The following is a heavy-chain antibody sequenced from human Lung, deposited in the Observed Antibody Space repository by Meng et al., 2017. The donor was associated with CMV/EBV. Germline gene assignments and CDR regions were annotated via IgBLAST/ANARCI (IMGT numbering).Heavy chain of an antibody. CDR3: AKDRYGSLYYFDY. V-gene: IGHV3-30*02. Sequence: GGSXRLXCTGSGFTFNTYGMHWVRQAPGKGLEWVAFIRYDGTNIKYADSVKGRITISGDNSKNTLSLQMDSLRAEDTAVYYCAKDRYGSLYYFDYWGQGALVTVSS. CDR2: IRYDGTNI. J-gene: IGHJ4*02. CDR1: GFTFNTYG. D-gene: IGHD5-18*01.